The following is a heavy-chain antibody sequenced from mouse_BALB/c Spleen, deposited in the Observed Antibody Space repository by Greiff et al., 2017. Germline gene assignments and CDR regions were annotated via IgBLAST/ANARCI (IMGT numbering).Heavy chain of an antibody. CDR3: AFTTVVATRAMDY. CDR1: GYAFSSSW. CDR2: IYPGDGDT. D-gene: IGHD1-1*01. J-gene: IGHJ4*01. V-gene: IGHV1-82*01. Sequence: VQLQQSGPELVKPGASVKISCKASGYAFSSSWMNWVKQRPGQGLEWIGRIYPGDGDTNYNGKFKGKATLTADKSSSTAYMQLSSLTSVDSAVYFCAFTTVVATRAMDYWGQGTSVTVSS.